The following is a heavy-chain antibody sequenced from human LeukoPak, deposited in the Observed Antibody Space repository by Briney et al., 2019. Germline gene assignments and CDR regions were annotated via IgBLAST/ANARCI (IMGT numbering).Heavy chain of an antibody. V-gene: IGHV5-51*01. CDR3: ASVRSGYLYYFDY. CDR1: GYSFTSYW. Sequence: GESLKISCKGSGYSFTSYWIGWVRQMPGKGLEWMGIIYPGNSDTRYSPSFQGQVTISADKSISTAYLQWSSLKASDTAMYYCASVRSGYLYYFDYWGQGTLVTVSS. J-gene: IGHJ4*02. CDR2: IYPGNSDT. D-gene: IGHD3-3*01.